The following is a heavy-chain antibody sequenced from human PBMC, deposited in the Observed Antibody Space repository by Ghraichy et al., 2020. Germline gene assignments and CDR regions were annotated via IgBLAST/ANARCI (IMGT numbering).Heavy chain of an antibody. D-gene: IGHD3/OR15-3a*01. CDR3: AVSWTEENIENWFDP. CDR1: GDSVSSNSAA. CDR2: TYYRSKWYN. J-gene: IGHJ5*02. V-gene: IGHV6-1*01. Sequence: SQTLSLTCAISGDSVSSNSAAWNWIRQSPSRGLEWLGRTYYRSKWYNDYAVSVKSRITINPDTSKNQFSLQLNSVTPEDTAVYYCAVSWTEENIENWFDPWGQGTLVTVSS.